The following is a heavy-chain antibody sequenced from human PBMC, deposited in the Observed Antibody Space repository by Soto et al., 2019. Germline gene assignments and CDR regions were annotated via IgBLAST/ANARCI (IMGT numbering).Heavy chain of an antibody. Sequence: EVLLLESGGGFVQPGGSLRLSCEASGFTFDDHALHWVRQRPGGGLEGVAGISWKSDREGYADYVKGRISISRDNIQHSVHLQMNRLRPEDTALYCWERDTGLYHDGMDVWGQGTRVTVSS. D-gene: IGHD2-15*01. CDR2: ISWKSDRE. CDR1: GFTFDDHA. V-gene: IGHV3-9*01. J-gene: IGHJ6*02. CDR3: ERDTGLYHDGMDV.